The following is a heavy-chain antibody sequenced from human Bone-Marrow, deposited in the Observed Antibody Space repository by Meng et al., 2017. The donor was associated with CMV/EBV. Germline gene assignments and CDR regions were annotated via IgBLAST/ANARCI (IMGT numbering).Heavy chain of an antibody. V-gene: IGHV1-2*02. CDR2: INPNSGGT. D-gene: IGHD3-3*01. J-gene: IGHJ6*02. Sequence: ASVKVSCKASGYTFTGYYIHWVRQAPGQGLEWMGWINPNSGGTNYAQKFQGRVTMTRDTSISTAYMELSSLRSEDTAVYYCAVAYYDFWSGLGGGMDVWGQGTTVTVSS. CDR1: GYTFTGYY. CDR3: AVAYYDFWSGLGGGMDV.